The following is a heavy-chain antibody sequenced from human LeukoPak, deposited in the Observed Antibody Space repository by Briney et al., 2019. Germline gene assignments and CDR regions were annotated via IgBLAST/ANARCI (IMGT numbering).Heavy chain of an antibody. CDR1: GGTFSSYA. CDR2: IIPILGIA. D-gene: IGHD1-26*01. V-gene: IGHV1-69*04. CDR3: ARDPGRIVGATGFDY. Sequence: GASVKVSCKASGGTFSSYAISWVRQAPGQGLEWMGRIIPILGIANYAQKFQGRVTITADKSTSTAYMELSSLRSEDTAVYYCARDPGRIVGATGFDYWGQGTLVTVSS. J-gene: IGHJ4*02.